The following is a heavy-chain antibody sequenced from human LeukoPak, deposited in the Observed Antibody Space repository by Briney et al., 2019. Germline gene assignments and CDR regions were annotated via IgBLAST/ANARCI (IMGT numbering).Heavy chain of an antibody. D-gene: IGHD6-6*01. Sequence: GESLKISCKGSGYSFTTYWIGWVRQMTGKGLEWMGIIYPGDSDTAYSPSFQGQVTISADKSISTAYLQWNSLKASDSAMYYCARRGSSMAAFDFWGQGTLVTVSS. CDR3: ARRGSSMAAFDF. J-gene: IGHJ4*02. V-gene: IGHV5-51*01. CDR2: IYPGDSDT. CDR1: GYSFTTYW.